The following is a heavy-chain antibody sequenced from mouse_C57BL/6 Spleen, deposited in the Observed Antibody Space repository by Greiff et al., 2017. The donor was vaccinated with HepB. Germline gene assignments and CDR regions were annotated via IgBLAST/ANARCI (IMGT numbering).Heavy chain of an antibody. V-gene: IGHV5-17*01. CDR2: ISSDSSTI. Sequence: EVKLVESGGGLVKPGGSLKLSCAASGFTFSDYGMHWVRQAPEKGLEWVAYISSDSSTIYYADTVKGRFTISRDNAKNTLFLQMTSLRSEDTAMYYCARPGLRRGGYAMDYWGQGTSVTVSS. D-gene: IGHD2-4*01. CDR3: ARPGLRRGGYAMDY. CDR1: GFTFSDYG. J-gene: IGHJ4*01.